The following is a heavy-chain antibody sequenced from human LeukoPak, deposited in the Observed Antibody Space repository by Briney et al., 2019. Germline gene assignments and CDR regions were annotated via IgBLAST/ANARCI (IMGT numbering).Heavy chain of an antibody. V-gene: IGHV1-8*01. Sequence: GASVKVSCKASGYTFTSYDINWVRQATGQGPEWMGWMNPNSGNTGYAQKFQGRVTMTRNTSISTAYMELSSLRSEDTAVYYCARGSYSSSFYYYYYMDVWGKGTTVTVSS. D-gene: IGHD6-6*01. J-gene: IGHJ6*03. CDR1: GYTFTSYD. CDR2: MNPNSGNT. CDR3: ARGSYSSSFYYYYYMDV.